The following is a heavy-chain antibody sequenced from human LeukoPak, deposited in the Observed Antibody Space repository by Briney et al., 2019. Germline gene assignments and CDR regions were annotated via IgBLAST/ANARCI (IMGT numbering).Heavy chain of an antibody. J-gene: IGHJ4*02. V-gene: IGHV1-69*13. Sequence: SVTVSCTTSGSTFTSYYMHWLRQAPGKGIEWMGGITTIFGTANYAQKFQGRVTITADESTSTAYMELSSLRSEDTAVYYCAQIPYYYGSGSYYCPFDYWGQGTLVTVSS. D-gene: IGHD3-10*01. CDR3: AQIPYYYGSGSYYCPFDY. CDR2: ITTIFGTA. CDR1: GSTFTSYY.